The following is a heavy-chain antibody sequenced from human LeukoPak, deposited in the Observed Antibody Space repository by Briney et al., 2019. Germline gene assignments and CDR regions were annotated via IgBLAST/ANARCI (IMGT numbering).Heavy chain of an antibody. J-gene: IGHJ4*02. D-gene: IGHD2-2*02. CDR2: ISGSDTST. Sequence: GGSLRLSCAASGFTFSNYSMTWVRQAPGKGLEWVSSISGSDTSTYYADSVKGRFTISRDNFKNTLELQMESMRAEDTAVYYCTKARFDSSSSCYNYWGQGILVTVSS. V-gene: IGHV3-23*01. CDR3: TKARFDSSSSCYNY. CDR1: GFTFSNYS.